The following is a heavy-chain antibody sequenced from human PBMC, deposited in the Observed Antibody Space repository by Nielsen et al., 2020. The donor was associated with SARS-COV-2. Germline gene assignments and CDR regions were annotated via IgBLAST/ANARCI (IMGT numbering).Heavy chain of an antibody. D-gene: IGHD1-26*01. CDR3: ARGVVGATLGGFDY. J-gene: IGHJ4*02. CDR2: IYYSGST. V-gene: IGHV4-30-4*01. Sequence: SETLSLTCTVSGGSISSGDYYWSWIRQPPGKGLEWIGYIYYSGSTYYNPSLKSRVTISVDTSKNQFPLKLSSVTAADTAVYYCARGVVGATLGGFDYWGQGTLVTVSS. CDR1: GGSISSGDYY.